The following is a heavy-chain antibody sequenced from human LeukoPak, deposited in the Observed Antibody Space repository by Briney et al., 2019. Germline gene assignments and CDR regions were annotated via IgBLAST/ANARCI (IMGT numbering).Heavy chain of an antibody. CDR3: AKPHPTVVVDDAFDN. CDR2: FGLEDGEA. Sequence: GSVKVSCKVSGHTLTKFYIRWVRQAPGKGLEWVGGFGLEDGEAYYAQYFKGRVTMTEDTSRDTPYLELRRLRSDDTAQYYCAKPHPTVVVDDAFDNWGQGTMVTVSS. J-gene: IGHJ3*02. CDR1: GHTLTKFY. V-gene: IGHV1-24*01. D-gene: IGHD2-15*01.